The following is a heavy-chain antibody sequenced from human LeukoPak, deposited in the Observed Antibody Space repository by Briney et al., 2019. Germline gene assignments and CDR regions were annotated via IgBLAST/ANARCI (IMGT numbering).Heavy chain of an antibody. J-gene: IGHJ3*02. V-gene: IGHV1-18*03. CDR3: ARGRMYDAFDI. CDR2: INGYNGNT. CDR1: GYTFSSYG. Sequence: GASVKVSCKTSGYTFSSYGISWVRQAPGQGLEWMGWINGYNGNTNYAQKFQGRVTVTTDASTSTVYMELRSLRSDDMAVYYCARGRMYDAFDIWGQGTMVTVSS. D-gene: IGHD2-8*01.